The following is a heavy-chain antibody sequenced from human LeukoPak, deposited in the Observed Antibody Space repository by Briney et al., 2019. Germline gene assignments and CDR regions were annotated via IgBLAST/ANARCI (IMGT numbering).Heavy chain of an antibody. V-gene: IGHV3-21*01. Sequence: ETLSLTCTVSGGSISSSSYYWGWIRQPPGKGLEWVSSISSSSSYIYYADSVKGRFTISRDNAKNSLYLQMNSLRAEDTAVYYCARDNRPYCSSTSCYKGGFDYWGQGTLVTVSS. CDR1: GGSISSSS. CDR2: ISSSSSYI. CDR3: ARDNRPYCSSTSCYKGGFDY. D-gene: IGHD2-2*02. J-gene: IGHJ4*02.